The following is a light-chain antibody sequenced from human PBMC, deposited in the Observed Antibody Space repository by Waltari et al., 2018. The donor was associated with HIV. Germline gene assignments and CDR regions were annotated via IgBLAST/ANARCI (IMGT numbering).Light chain of an antibody. CDR1: QGIRND. CDR2: AAS. Sequence: DIQMTQSPSSLSASVGDRVTITCRASQGIRNDLGWYQQKPGKAPKRLMYAASQSGVPDRFNGSGSGTDFTLTISSLQAEDVAFYSCQQYYSLPYTFGQGTKLEIK. CDR3: QQYYSLPYT. J-gene: IGKJ2*01. V-gene: IGKV1-17*01.